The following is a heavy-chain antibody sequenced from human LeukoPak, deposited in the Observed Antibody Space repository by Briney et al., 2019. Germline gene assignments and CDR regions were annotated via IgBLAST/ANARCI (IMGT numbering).Heavy chain of an antibody. D-gene: IGHD2-21*02. CDR1: GFTFSSYG. J-gene: IGHJ4*02. V-gene: IGHV3-30*18. CDR2: ISYDGSNK. Sequence: PGRSQGLSCAASGFTFSSYGMHWGRQAPGKGLEWVAVISYDGSNKYYADSVKGRFTISRDNSKNTLYLQMNSLRAEDTAVYYCAKSGPTYCGGDCYGLDYWGQGTLVT. CDR3: AKSGPTYCGGDCYGLDY.